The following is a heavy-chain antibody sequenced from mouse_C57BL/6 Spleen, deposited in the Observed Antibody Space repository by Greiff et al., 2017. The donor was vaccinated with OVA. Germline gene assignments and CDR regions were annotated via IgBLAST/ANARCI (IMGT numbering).Heavy chain of an antibody. CDR2: IDPETGGT. J-gene: IGHJ4*01. CDR3: TRGIGDGSSPYYAMDY. Sequence: QVQLQQSGAELVRPGASVTLSCKASGYTFTDYEMHWVKQTPVHGLGWIGAIDPETGGTAYNQKFKGKAILTADKSSSTAYMELRSLTSEDSAVYYCTRGIGDGSSPYYAMDYWGQGTSVTVSS. D-gene: IGHD1-1*01. CDR1: GYTFTDYE. V-gene: IGHV1-15*01.